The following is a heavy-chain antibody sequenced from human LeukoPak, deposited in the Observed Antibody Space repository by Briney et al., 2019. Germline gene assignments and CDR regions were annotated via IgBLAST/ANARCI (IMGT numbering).Heavy chain of an antibody. Sequence: GGSLRLSCAASGFTFDDYAMHWVRQAPGKGLEWVSGISWNSGSIGYADSVKGRFTISRDNAKNSLYLQMNSLRAEDTALYYCAKAVAIGDYYYYYGMDVWGQGTTVTVSS. CDR3: AKAVAIGDYYYYYGMDV. CDR2: ISWNSGSI. D-gene: IGHD2-15*01. V-gene: IGHV3-9*01. J-gene: IGHJ6*02. CDR1: GFTFDDYA.